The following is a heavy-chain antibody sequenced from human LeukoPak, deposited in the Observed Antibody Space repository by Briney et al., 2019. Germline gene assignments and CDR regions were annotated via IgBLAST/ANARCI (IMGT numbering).Heavy chain of an antibody. D-gene: IGHD1-26*01. CDR1: GCTVSRNG. CDR3: AGTGRVGAIDWFDP. CDR2: MNPNSGNT. V-gene: IGHV1-18*01. Sequence: ASLRMSSKDSGCTVSRNGINWVRHRTRQKIEWMGWMNPNSGNTGYAQKLQGRVTMTTDTSTSTAYMELRSLRSDDTAVYYCAGTGRVGAIDWFDPWGQGTLVTVSS. J-gene: IGHJ5*02.